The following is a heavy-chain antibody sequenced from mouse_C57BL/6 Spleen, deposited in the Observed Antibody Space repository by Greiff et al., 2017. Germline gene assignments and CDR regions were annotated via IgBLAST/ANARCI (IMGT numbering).Heavy chain of an antibody. CDR3: ARSERDFDY. V-gene: IGHV1-54*01. J-gene: IGHJ2*01. Sequence: VQLQQSGAELVRPGTSVKVSCKASGYAFTNYLIEWVKQRPGQGLEWIGVINPGSGGTNYNEKFKGKATLTADKSSSTAYMQLSSLTSEDSAVYFCARSERDFDYWGQGTTLTVSS. CDR1: GYAFTNYL. CDR2: INPGSGGT.